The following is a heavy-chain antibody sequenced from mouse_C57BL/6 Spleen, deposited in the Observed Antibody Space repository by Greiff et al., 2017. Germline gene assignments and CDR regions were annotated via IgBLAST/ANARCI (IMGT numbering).Heavy chain of an antibody. J-gene: IGHJ4*01. CDR1: GYSFTDYN. D-gene: IGHD1-1*01. V-gene: IGHV1-39*01. Sequence: VQLQQSGPELVKPGASVKISCKASGYSFTDYNMNWVKQSNGKSLEWIGVINPNYGTTSYNQKFKGKATLTVDQSSSTAYMQLNRLTSEDSAVXYCARGDYGSSYPYYAMDYWGQGTSVTVSS. CDR3: ARGDYGSSYPYYAMDY. CDR2: INPNYGTT.